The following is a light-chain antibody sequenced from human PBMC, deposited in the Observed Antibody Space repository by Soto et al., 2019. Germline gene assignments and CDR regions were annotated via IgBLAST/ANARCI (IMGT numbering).Light chain of an antibody. CDR1: SSNIGSNT. CDR3: CSYGGRSTYV. J-gene: IGLJ1*01. V-gene: IGLV1-44*01. Sequence: QSVLTQPPSASGTPGQRVTISCSGSSSNIGSNTVNWYQQLPGTAPKLLIYSNNQRPSGVSNRFSGSKSANTASLTISGLQADDEADYYCCSYGGRSTYVFGTGTKVTVL. CDR2: SNN.